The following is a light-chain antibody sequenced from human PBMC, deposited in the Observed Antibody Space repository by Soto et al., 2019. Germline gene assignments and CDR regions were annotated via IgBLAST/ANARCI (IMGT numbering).Light chain of an antibody. Sequence: DIHLTQSPSFLSASVGDRVTITCRPSQAVPNNMAWYQQKPGKPPKLLIYDASTLESGVPSRFSGSGSGTEFTLTISCLQPDDFATYYCQHYSTVWAFGQGTKVDIK. J-gene: IGKJ1*01. CDR2: DAS. V-gene: IGKV1-9*01. CDR1: QAVPNN. CDR3: QHYSTVWA.